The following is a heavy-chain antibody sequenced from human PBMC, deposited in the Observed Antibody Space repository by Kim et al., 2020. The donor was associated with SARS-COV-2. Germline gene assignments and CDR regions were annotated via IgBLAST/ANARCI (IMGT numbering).Heavy chain of an antibody. D-gene: IGHD3-10*01. J-gene: IGHJ6*02. V-gene: IGHV3-73*01. Sequence: YAASVKGRFTISRVDSENTAYLQMNSLKTADTAVYYCITYGSGNLYGMDVWGQGTTVTVSS. CDR3: ITYGSGNLYGMDV.